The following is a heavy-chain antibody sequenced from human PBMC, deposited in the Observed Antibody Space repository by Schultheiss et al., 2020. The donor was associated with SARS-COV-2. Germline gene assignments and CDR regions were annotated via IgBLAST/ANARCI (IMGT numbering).Heavy chain of an antibody. CDR1: GGSISSGGYY. V-gene: IGHV4-31*03. CDR3: ARDYDRTNNWFDP. J-gene: IGHJ5*02. D-gene: IGHD5-12*01. Sequence: SQTLSFTCTVSGGSISSGGYYWSWIRQHPGKGLEWIGYIYYSGSTYYNPSLKSRVTISVDTSKNQFSLKLSSVTAADTAVYYCARDYDRTNNWFDPWGQGTLVTVSS. CDR2: IYYSGST.